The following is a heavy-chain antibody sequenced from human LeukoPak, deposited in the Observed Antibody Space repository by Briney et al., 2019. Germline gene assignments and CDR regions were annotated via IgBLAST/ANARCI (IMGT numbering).Heavy chain of an antibody. CDR2: IYYSENT. Sequence: RSSETLSLTCTVSGGSISSSSYYWGWIRQPPGKGLEWIGNIYYSENTYYNPSLRSRVTISVDTSKNQFSLKLSSVTAADTAVYYCARAWDYSGNYYANRRDAFDTWGQGTMVTVSS. CDR1: GGSISSSSYY. CDR3: ARAWDYSGNYYANRRDAFDT. D-gene: IGHD1-26*01. V-gene: IGHV4-39*07. J-gene: IGHJ3*02.